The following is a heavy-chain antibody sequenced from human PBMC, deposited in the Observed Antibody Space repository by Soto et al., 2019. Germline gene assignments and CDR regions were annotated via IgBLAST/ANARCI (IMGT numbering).Heavy chain of an antibody. CDR1: GFTFTSSA. D-gene: IGHD5-12*01. Sequence: ASVKVSCKASGFTFTSSAVQWVRQARGQRLEWIGWIVVGSGNTNYAQKFQERVTITRDMSTSTAYMELSSLRSEDTAVYYCAAPGDGYNYFDYWGQGTLVTVSS. CDR2: IVVGSGNT. CDR3: AAPGDGYNYFDY. V-gene: IGHV1-58*01. J-gene: IGHJ4*02.